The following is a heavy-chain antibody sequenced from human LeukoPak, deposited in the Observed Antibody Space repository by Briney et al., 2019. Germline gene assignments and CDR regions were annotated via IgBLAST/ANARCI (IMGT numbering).Heavy chain of an antibody. Sequence: SETLSLTCTVSGGSISSSSYYWGWIRQPPEKGLEWIGSIYYSGSTYYNPSLKSRVTISVDTSKNQFSLKLSSVTAADTAVYYCARQIYDFWSGYFFDYWGQGTLVTVSS. D-gene: IGHD3-3*01. CDR1: GGSISSSSYY. CDR2: IYYSGST. CDR3: ARQIYDFWSGYFFDY. V-gene: IGHV4-39*01. J-gene: IGHJ4*02.